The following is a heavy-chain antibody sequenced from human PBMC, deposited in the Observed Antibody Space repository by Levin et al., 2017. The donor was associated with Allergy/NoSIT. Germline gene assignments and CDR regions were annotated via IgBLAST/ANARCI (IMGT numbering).Heavy chain of an antibody. D-gene: IGHD1-1*01. CDR1: GYSFTSYW. CDR2: IYPGDSDT. J-gene: IGHJ6*03. Sequence: KVSCQGSGYSFTSYWIGWVRQMPGKGLEWMGIIYPGDSDTRYRPSFQGQVTIPADKSISTAYLQWSSLKASDTAIYYCARRGTRDYYYYMDVWGKGTTVTVSS. CDR3: ARRGTRDYYYYMDV. V-gene: IGHV5-51*01.